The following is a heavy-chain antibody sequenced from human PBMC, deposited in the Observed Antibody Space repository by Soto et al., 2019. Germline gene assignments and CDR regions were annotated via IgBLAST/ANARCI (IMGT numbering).Heavy chain of an antibody. D-gene: IGHD3-9*01. CDR3: ARDGEGRYFDWLLRTYNWFDP. Sequence: SETLSLTCAVYGGSFSGYYWSWIRQPPGKGLEWIGEINHSGSTNYNPSLKSRVTISVDTSKNQFSLKLSSVTAADTAVYYCARDGEGRYFDWLLRTYNWFDPWGQGTLVTVSS. CDR2: INHSGST. CDR1: GGSFSGYY. V-gene: IGHV4-34*01. J-gene: IGHJ5*02.